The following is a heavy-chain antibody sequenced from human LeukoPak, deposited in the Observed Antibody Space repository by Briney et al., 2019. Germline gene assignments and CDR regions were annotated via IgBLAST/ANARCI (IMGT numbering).Heavy chain of an antibody. Sequence: GGSLRLSCAVSEFTFSHFAMHWVRQAPGKGLEGVAVVSSHGNDGYYADSVKGRFTISRDNSKNTLYLQIDSLRAEDTAIYYCTRDAYNFNDFDYWGQGTLVTVSS. D-gene: IGHD5-24*01. CDR1: EFTFSHFA. V-gene: IGHV3-30*01. CDR2: VSSHGNDG. CDR3: TRDAYNFNDFDY. J-gene: IGHJ4*02.